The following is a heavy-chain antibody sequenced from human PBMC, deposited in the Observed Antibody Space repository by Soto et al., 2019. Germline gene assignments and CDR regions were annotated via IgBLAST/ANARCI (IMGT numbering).Heavy chain of an antibody. Sequence: GGSLRLSCAASGFTFSSYSMNWVRQAPGKGLEWVSSISSSSSYIYYADSVKGRFTISRDNAKNSLYLQMNSLRAEDTAVYYCARADCISTSSYCGYYYFGLVVWGQGTTVTVS. V-gene: IGHV3-21*01. CDR3: ARADCISTSSYCGYYYFGLVV. D-gene: IGHD2-2*01. CDR1: GFTFSSYS. CDR2: ISSSSSYI. J-gene: IGHJ6*02.